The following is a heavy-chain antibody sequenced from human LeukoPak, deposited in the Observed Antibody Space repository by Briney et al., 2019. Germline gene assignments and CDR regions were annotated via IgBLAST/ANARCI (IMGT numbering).Heavy chain of an antibody. CDR2: ISANNGDT. Sequence: ASVKVSCKASGYTFTAQYMHWVRQAPGQGLEWMGWISANNGDTNSAQKFKDRVTMTTDTSTSTAYMELRSLRSDDTAVYYCARDFFHGHCAGLSCFLLDYWGQGSLVTVSS. D-gene: IGHD2-15*01. J-gene: IGHJ4*02. CDR3: ARDFFHGHCAGLSCFLLDY. V-gene: IGHV1-18*01. CDR1: GYTFTAQY.